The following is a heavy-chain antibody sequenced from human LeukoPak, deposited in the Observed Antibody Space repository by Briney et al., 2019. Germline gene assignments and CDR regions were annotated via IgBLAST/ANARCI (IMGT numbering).Heavy chain of an antibody. V-gene: IGHV3-30-3*01. CDR2: ISYDGSNK. CDR3: ARERHGVYYYDSSGYQFDY. CDR1: GFTFSSYW. D-gene: IGHD3-22*01. J-gene: IGHJ4*02. Sequence: GGSLRLSCAASGFTFSSYWMSWVRQAPGKGLEWVAVISYDGSNKYYADSVKGRFTISRDNSKNTLYLQMNSLRAEDTAVYYCARERHGVYYYDSSGYQFDYWGQGTLVTVSS.